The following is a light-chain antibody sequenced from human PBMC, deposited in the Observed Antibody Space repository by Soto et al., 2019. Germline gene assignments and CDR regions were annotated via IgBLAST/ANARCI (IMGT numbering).Light chain of an antibody. CDR3: QQYNNWPQLT. CDR2: DAF. Sequence: EVVMTQSPATLSVSPGERATLSCRASQSVGSKLAWYQQKPGQAPRLLIFDAFTRATGIPARFSGSGSGTEFTLFIRSLQSEDFAVYYCQQYNNWPQLTYGGGTKVEI. J-gene: IGKJ4*01. V-gene: IGKV3-15*01. CDR1: QSVGSK.